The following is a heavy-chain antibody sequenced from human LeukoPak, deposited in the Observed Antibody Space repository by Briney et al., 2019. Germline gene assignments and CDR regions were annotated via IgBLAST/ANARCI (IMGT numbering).Heavy chain of an antibody. D-gene: IGHD2-15*01. J-gene: IGHJ4*02. CDR1: GFTFSSYA. Sequence: GRSLSFSCAASGFTFSSYAMHWVRQAPGKGLEWVAVISYDGSNKYYADSVKGRFSISRDNSKNTLYLQMNSLRAEDTAVYYCSEGSGPTDFWRQGNLVTVSS. CDR3: SEGSGPTDF. CDR2: ISYDGSNK. V-gene: IGHV3-30-3*01.